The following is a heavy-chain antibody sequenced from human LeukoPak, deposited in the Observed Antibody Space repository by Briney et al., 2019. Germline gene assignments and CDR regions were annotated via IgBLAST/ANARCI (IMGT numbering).Heavy chain of an antibody. CDR1: GGSISGYY. Sequence: PSETLSLTCSVSGGSISGYYWSWLRQSPGKRLEWIAYMAFGGSTDYNPSLKSRVTISMDTSKNQVSLELYSTTTADTAVYYCARGRRQLDNWGQGTQVTVSS. CDR2: MAFGGST. J-gene: IGHJ4*02. V-gene: IGHV4-59*01. CDR3: ARGRRQLDN. D-gene: IGHD6-19*01.